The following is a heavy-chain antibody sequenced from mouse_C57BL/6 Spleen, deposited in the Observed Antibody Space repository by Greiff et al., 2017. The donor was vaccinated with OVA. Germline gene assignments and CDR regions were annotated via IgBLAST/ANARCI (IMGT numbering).Heavy chain of an antibody. CDR1: GFSLTSYG. J-gene: IGHJ1*03. CDR3: AKPKLYYYGSSPSYWYFDV. D-gene: IGHD1-1*01. V-gene: IGHV2-3*01. Sequence: QVHVKQSGPGLVAPSQSLSITCTVSGFSLTSYGVSWVRQPPGKGLEWLVVIWGDGSTNYHSALISRLSISKDNSKSQVFLKLNSLQTDDTATYYCAKPKLYYYGSSPSYWYFDVWGTGTTVTVSS. CDR2: IWGDGST.